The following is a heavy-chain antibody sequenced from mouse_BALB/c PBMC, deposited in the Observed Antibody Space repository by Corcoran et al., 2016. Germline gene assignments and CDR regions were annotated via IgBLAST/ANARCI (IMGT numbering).Heavy chain of an antibody. CDR2: INTYTGEP. V-gene: IGHV9-3-1*01. Sequence: QIQLVQSGPELKKPGETVKISCKASGYTFTNYGMNWLKQAPGKGLKWMGWINTYTGEPTYADDFKGRFAFSLETSASTAYLQINNLKNEDTATYFCARGGKSPFYFDYWGQGTTLTVSS. CDR3: ARGGKSPFYFDY. J-gene: IGHJ2*01. CDR1: GYTFTNYG. D-gene: IGHD1-1*01.